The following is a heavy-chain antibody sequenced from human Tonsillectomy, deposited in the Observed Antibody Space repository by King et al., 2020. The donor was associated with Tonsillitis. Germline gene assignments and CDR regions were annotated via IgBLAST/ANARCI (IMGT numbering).Heavy chain of an antibody. CDR2: ISSSSTI. D-gene: IGHD1-14*01. CDR1: GFTFNTYN. J-gene: IGHJ4*02. Sequence: VQLVESGGGLVQPGGSLRLSCAASGFTFNTYNMNWVRQAPGKGLEWVSYISSSSTIYYADSVKGRFTISRDNAKNSLYLQMNSLRDEDTAVYYCASSSRTGPQYSFDYWGQGTLVTVSS. V-gene: IGHV3-48*02. CDR3: ASSSRTGPQYSFDY.